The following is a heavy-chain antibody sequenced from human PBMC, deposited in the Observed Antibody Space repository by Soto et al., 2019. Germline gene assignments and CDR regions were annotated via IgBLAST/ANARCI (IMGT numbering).Heavy chain of an antibody. D-gene: IGHD3-22*01. CDR2: ITPMFGTP. V-gene: IGHV1-69*13. CDR3: ARDGTLYDSSAYYYLY. J-gene: IGHJ4*02. Sequence: ASVKVSCKASGGTFSRYTITWVRQAPGQGLEWMGGITPMFGTPNYAQKFQGRVTITADESTSTAYMELSSLRSEDTAMYYCARDGTLYDSSAYYYLYWGQGTLVTVSS. CDR1: GGTFSRYT.